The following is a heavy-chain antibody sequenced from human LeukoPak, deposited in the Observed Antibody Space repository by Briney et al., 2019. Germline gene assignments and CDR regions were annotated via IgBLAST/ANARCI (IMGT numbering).Heavy chain of an antibody. CDR3: TKDSVAMVTTSDY. V-gene: IGHV3-21*01. CDR1: GFTFTSYG. CDR2: ISSSSSFI. J-gene: IGHJ4*02. D-gene: IGHD5-18*01. Sequence: GGSLRLSCAASGFTFTSYGMNWVRQAPGKGLEWVSSISSSSSFIYYADSVKGRFTISRDNAKNSLYLQMNSLRAEDTALYYCTKDSVAMVTTSDYWGQGTLVTVSS.